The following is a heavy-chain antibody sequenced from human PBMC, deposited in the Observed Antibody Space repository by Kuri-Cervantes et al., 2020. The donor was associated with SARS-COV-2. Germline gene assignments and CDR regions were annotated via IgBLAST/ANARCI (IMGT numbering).Heavy chain of an antibody. J-gene: IGHJ6*04. CDR3: ARDGYCSSTSCYAPMDV. CDR1: GYTFTSYS. D-gene: IGHD2-2*01. CDR2: ISAYNGNT. V-gene: IGHV1-18*01. Sequence: ASVKVSCKASGYTFTSYSISWVRQAPGQGLEWMGWISAYNGNTNYAQKLQGRVTMTTDTSTSTAYMELRSLRSDDTAVYYCARDGYCSSTSCYAPMDVWGKGTTVTVSS.